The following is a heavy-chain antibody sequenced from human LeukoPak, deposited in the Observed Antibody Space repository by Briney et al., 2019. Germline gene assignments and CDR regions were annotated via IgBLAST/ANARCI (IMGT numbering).Heavy chain of an antibody. D-gene: IGHD6-19*01. Sequence: NPSETLSLTCAVYGGSFSGYYWSWIRQPPGKGLEWIGEINHSGSTNYNPSLKSRVTISVDTSKNQFSLKLSSVTAADTAVYYCARGLRYSSGSYAYSFDYWGQGTLVTVSS. CDR2: INHSGST. V-gene: IGHV4-34*01. CDR3: ARGLRYSSGSYAYSFDY. J-gene: IGHJ4*02. CDR1: GGSFSGYY.